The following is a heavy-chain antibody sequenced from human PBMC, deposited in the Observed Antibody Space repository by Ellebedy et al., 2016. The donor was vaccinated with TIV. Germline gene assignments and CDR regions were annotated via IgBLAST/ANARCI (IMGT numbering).Heavy chain of an antibody. CDR1: GFTVSSNY. Sequence: GGSLRLSXAASGFTVSSNYMSWVRQAPGKGLECVSVIYSAGSTYYADSVKGRFTISRDNSKNTLYLQMNNLRAEDTAVYFCARGQLGTTSSIDNWGQGTLVTVSS. J-gene: IGHJ4*02. CDR2: IYSAGST. V-gene: IGHV3-53*01. CDR3: ARGQLGTTSSIDN. D-gene: IGHD2-2*01.